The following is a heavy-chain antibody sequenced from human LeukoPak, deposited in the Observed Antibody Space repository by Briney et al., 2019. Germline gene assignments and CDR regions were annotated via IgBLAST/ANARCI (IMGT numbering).Heavy chain of an antibody. CDR3: VRDGSSWSNWFDP. D-gene: IGHD6-13*01. V-gene: IGHV3-23*01. Sequence: GGSLRLSCAASGFTFSSYAMSWVRHAPGEGLEWVSAISDSGGTTYYADSVKGRFTISRDNAKNTLYLQMNSLRAEDTAVYYCVRDGSSWSNWFDPWGQGTLVTVSS. CDR2: ISDSGGTT. J-gene: IGHJ5*02. CDR1: GFTFSSYA.